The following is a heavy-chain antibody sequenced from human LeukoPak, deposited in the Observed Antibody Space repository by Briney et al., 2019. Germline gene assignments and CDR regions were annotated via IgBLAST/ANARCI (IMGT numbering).Heavy chain of an antibody. CDR2: IHHGVSP. J-gene: IGHJ4*02. D-gene: IGHD1-26*01. V-gene: IGHV4-59*01. CDR3: ARDILMVGATHYFDY. CDR1: GGSINSYY. Sequence: SETLSLTCTVSGGSINSYYWSWIRQPPGKGLEWIGCIHHGVSPTYSPSLKSRVTMSVDTSKNQFSLKVNSVTAADTAVYYCARDILMVGATHYFDYWGQGTLVTVSS.